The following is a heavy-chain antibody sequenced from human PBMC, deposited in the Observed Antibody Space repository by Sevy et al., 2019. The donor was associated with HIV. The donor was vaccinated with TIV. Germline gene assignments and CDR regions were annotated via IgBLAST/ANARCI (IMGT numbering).Heavy chain of an antibody. CDR3: ARDRDYYGSGTYDH. Sequence: GGSLRLSCAASEFTFRDYTMNWVRQTPGKRLEWVSYISSGSSYIRYADSVKGRFTISRDNAENSLYLQMNSLRAEDTGVYYCARDRDYYGSGTYDHWGQGTLVTVSS. D-gene: IGHD3-10*01. J-gene: IGHJ4*02. CDR2: ISSGSSYI. V-gene: IGHV3-21*06. CDR1: EFTFRDYT.